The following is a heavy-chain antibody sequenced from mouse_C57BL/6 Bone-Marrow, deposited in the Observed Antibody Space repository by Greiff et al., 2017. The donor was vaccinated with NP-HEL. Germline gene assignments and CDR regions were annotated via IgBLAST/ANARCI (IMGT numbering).Heavy chain of an antibody. CDR2: ISDGGSYT. J-gene: IGHJ3*01. Sequence: EVKLVESGGGLVKPGGSLKLSCAASGFTFSSYAMSWVRQTPEKRLEWVATISDGGSYTYYPDPVKGRFTISRDNAKNNLYLQMSHLKSEDTAMYYCARDARRNYGGPGFAYGGQGTLVTVSA. CDR3: ARDARRNYGGPGFAY. D-gene: IGHD2-1*01. CDR1: GFTFSSYA. V-gene: IGHV5-4*01.